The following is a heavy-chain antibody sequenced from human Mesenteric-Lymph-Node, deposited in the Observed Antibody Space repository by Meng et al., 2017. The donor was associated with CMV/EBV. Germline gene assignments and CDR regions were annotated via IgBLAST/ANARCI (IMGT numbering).Heavy chain of an antibody. Sequence: YGSVWVRQAPGQGLEWMGWISAYNGDTDYAQKFQGRVTMTTDTSTSTAYMELRSLRSDDTAVYYCARASFYYDSSGYYLEPYYFDYWGQGTLVTVSS. CDR2: ISAYNGDT. CDR3: ARASFYYDSSGYYLEPYYFDY. CDR1: YG. V-gene: IGHV1-18*01. J-gene: IGHJ4*02. D-gene: IGHD3-22*01.